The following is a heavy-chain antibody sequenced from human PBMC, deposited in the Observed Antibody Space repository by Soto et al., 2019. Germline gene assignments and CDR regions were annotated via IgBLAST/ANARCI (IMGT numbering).Heavy chain of an antibody. J-gene: IGHJ4*02. CDR2: ISSSSSYT. Sequence: AGGSLRLSCAASGFTFSDYYMSWIRQAPGKGLEWVSYISSSSSYTNYADSVKGRFTISRDNAKNSLYLQMNSLRAEDTAVYYCASIWFGELLPFDYWGQGTLVTVSS. V-gene: IGHV3-11*06. CDR1: GFTFSDYY. D-gene: IGHD3-10*01. CDR3: ASIWFGELLPFDY.